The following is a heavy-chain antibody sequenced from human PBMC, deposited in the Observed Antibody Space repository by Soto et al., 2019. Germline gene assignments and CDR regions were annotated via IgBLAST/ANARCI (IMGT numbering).Heavy chain of an antibody. CDR3: ARYRAVNGAFDY. D-gene: IGHD1-26*01. CDR1: GGSFSGSC. V-gene: IGHV4-34*01. Sequence: QVQLQQWGAGLLKPSETLSLTCCVSGGSFSGSCWNWIRQPPGKGLEWIGEINLTGSASYSPSLRSRVTISIDTSRNQFSLNVDSVTAADTAVYSCARYRAVNGAFDYWGQGSLVTVSP. J-gene: IGHJ4*02. CDR2: INLTGSA.